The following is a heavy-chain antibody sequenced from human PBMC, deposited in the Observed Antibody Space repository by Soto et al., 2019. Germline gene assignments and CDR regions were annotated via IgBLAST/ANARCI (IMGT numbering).Heavy chain of an antibody. D-gene: IGHD3-10*01. CDR1: GGSVSSGPYF. V-gene: IGHV4-61*01. CDR3: ARAPNYYYYGLDV. J-gene: IGHJ6*02. Sequence: LALTCTVSGGSVSSGPYFWSWIRQAPGKRLEWIAYIYYGGSTDYNPSLKSRVSISVDTSKSQVSLTLTSVTAADTAIYYCARAPNYYYYGLDVWGPVTTVTVSS. CDR2: IYYGGST.